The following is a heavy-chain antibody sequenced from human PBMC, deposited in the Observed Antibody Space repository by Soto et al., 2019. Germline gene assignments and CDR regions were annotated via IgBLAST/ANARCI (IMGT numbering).Heavy chain of an antibody. Sequence: GGSLRLSCTVSGFRFRDYWMSWVRQAPGKGLEWVANIKQDESDKYYVDSVKGRFTISRDNAKNALYLQMNSLRVEDTAVYYCAAYCYTMTCTHFHGYSWGQGTQVTVSS. CDR1: GFRFRDYW. D-gene: IGHD3-16*02. V-gene: IGHV3-7*03. CDR3: AAYCYTMTCTHFHGYS. CDR2: IKQDESDK. J-gene: IGHJ5*02.